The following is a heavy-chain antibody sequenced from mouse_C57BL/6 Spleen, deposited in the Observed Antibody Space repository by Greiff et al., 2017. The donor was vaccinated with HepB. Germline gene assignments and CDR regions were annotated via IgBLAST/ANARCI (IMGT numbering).Heavy chain of an antibody. CDR2: ISSGSSTI. J-gene: IGHJ2*01. V-gene: IGHV5-17*01. Sequence: EVQLQQSGGGLVKPGGSLKLSCAASGFTFSDYGMHWVRQAPEKGLEWVAYISSGSSTIYYADTVKGRVTITRDNAKNTLFLQMTSLRSEDTAMYYCAREFLYYFDYWGQGTTLTVSS. CDR3: AREFLYYFDY. CDR1: GFTFSDYG.